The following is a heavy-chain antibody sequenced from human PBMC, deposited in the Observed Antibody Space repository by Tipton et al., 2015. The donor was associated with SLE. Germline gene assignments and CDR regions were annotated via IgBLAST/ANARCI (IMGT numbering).Heavy chain of an antibody. J-gene: IGHJ4*02. V-gene: IGHV4-39*07. CDR3: ATDYDFWSGYLGY. D-gene: IGHD3-3*01. CDR1: GGSISRSSYY. Sequence: TLSLTCTVSGGSISRSSYYWGWIRQPPGKGLEWIGRIYYSGSTYYNPSLKSRVTISVDTSKNQYSLKLSSVTAADTAVYYCATDYDFWSGYLGYWGQGTLVAVSS. CDR2: IYYSGST.